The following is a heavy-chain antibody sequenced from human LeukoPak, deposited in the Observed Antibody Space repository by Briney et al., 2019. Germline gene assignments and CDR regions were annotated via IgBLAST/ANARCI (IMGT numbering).Heavy chain of an antibody. V-gene: IGHV5-51*01. CDR2: IYPGDSDT. D-gene: IGHD6-19*01. CDR1: GYSFTTYW. Sequence: GESLKISCKGSGYSFTTYWIGWVRPMPGKGLEWMGIIYPGDSDTRYSPSFQGQVTISADKSISTAYLQWSSLKASDTAMYYCARSGYSSGWGLDYWGQGTLVSVSS. J-gene: IGHJ4*02. CDR3: ARSGYSSGWGLDY.